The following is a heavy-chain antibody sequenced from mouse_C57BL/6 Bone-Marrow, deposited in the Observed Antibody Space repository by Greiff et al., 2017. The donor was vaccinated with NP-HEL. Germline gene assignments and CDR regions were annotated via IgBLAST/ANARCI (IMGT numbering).Heavy chain of an antibody. D-gene: IGHD2-3*01. CDR3: AREHDGYYGYFDY. V-gene: IGHV5-6*01. CDR2: ISSGGSYT. J-gene: IGHJ2*01. CDR1: GFTFSSYG. Sequence: EVHLVESGGDLVKPGGSLKLSCAASGFTFSSYGMSWVRQTPDKRLEWVATISSGGSYTYYPDSVKGRFTISRDNAKNTLYLQMSSLKSEDTAMYYCAREHDGYYGYFDYWGQGTTLTVSS.